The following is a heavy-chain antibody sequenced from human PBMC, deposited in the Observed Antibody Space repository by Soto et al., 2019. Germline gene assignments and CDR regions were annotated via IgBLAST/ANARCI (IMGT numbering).Heavy chain of an antibody. CDR2: IIPIFGTA. CDR3: ARAHYDFWSGTDYYYYGMDV. J-gene: IGHJ6*01. Sequence: SVKVSWKACGGPFSSYAISWVRQAPGQGLEWMGGIIPIFGTANYAQKFQGRVTITADKSTSTAYMELSSLSSEDTAVYYCARAHYDFWSGTDYYYYGMDVWGQGTTVTVSS. D-gene: IGHD3-3*01. CDR1: GGPFSSYA. V-gene: IGHV1-69*06.